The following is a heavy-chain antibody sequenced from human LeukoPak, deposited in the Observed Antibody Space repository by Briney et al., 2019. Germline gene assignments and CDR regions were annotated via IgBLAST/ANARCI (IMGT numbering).Heavy chain of an antibody. J-gene: IGHJ4*02. CDR3: ARTSPTYAADN. V-gene: IGHV4-39*01. CDR2: IYYSGST. Sequence: SETLSLTCTVSGGSISSSSYYWGWIRQPPGKGLEWIGSIYYSGSTYYNPSLKSRVTISVDTSKNQFSLKLSSVTAADTAVYCCARTSPTYAADNWGQGTLVTVSS. D-gene: IGHD2-2*01. CDR1: GGSISSSSYY.